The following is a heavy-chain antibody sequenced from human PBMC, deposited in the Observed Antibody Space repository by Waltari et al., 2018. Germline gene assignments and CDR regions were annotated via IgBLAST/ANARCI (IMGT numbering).Heavy chain of an antibody. CDR3: ARAVRCSGGSCESHYMDV. Sequence: QVQLQESGPGLVKPSETLSLTCTVSGYSISSGYYWGWIRQPPGKGLEWIGSIYHSGSTYYNPSLKSRVTISVDTSKNQFSLKLSSVTAADTAVHYCARAVRCSGGSCESHYMDVWGKGTTVTVSS. CDR1: GYSISSGYY. D-gene: IGHD2-15*01. V-gene: IGHV4-38-2*02. CDR2: IYHSGST. J-gene: IGHJ6*03.